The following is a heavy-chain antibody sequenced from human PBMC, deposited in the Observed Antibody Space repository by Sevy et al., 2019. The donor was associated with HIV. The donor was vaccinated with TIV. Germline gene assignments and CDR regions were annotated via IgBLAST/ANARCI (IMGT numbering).Heavy chain of an antibody. CDR3: ARDGGTLTTPGAFDI. CDR1: GGSISSAAYS. Sequence: SETLSLTCAVSGGSISSAAYSWNWIRQPPGKGLEWIGYIYHSGNTYYNPSLKSRLTISVDRSKNLFSLNLSSMTAADTAVYYCARDGGTLTTPGAFDIWGQGTLVTVSS. CDR2: IYHSGNT. J-gene: IGHJ3*02. V-gene: IGHV4-30-2*01. D-gene: IGHD4-17*01.